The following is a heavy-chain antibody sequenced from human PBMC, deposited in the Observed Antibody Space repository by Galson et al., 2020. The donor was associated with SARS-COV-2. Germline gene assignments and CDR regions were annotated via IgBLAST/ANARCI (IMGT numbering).Heavy chain of an antibody. CDR3: AREGMGGNYYGEWFDP. CDR2: IGTYNGNT. D-gene: IGHD1-26*01. CDR1: GYMFTSYG. J-gene: IGHJ5*02. Sequence: ASVKVSCTASGYMFTSYGISWVRQAPGQGLEWMGWIGTYNGNTNYAQKLQGRVTMTTDTSTSTAYMELRSLRSDDTAVYYCAREGMGGNYYGEWFDPWGQGTLVTVSS. V-gene: IGHV1-18*04.